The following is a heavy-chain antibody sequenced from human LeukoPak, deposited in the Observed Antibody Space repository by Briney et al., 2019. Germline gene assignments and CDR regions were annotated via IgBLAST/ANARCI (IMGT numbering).Heavy chain of an antibody. J-gene: IGHJ4*02. D-gene: IGHD3-10*01. V-gene: IGHV1-2*06. CDR1: GYTFTGYY. Sequence: AASVKVSCKASGYTFTGYYMHWVRQAPGQGLEWMGRINPNSGGTNYAQKFQGRVTMTRDTSISTAYMELSRLRSDDTAVYYCARLPGITMVRGASIDYWGQGTLVTVSS. CDR2: INPNSGGT. CDR3: ARLPGITMVRGASIDY.